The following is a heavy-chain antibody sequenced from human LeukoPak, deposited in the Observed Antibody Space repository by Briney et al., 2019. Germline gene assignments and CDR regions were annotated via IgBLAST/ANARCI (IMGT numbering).Heavy chain of an antibody. V-gene: IGHV4-59*08. CDR1: GGSISSYY. CDR3: ARYSRERWPLFDY. CDR2: IYYSGST. D-gene: IGHD5-24*01. J-gene: IGHJ4*02. Sequence: SETLSLTCTASGGSISSYYWSWIRQPPGKGLEWMGYIYYSGSTNYNPSLKSRVTISVDTSKNQFSLKLSSVTAADTAVYYCARYSRERWPLFDYWGQGTLVTVSS.